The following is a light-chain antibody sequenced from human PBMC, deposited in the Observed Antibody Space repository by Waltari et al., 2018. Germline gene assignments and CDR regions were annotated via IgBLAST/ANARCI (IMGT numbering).Light chain of an antibody. CDR3: QHRSNWPPA. J-gene: IGKJ4*01. Sequence: EIMLTQSPATLSLSPRERATLSCRASQSVSSYLTWYQQKPGQAPRLLIYDASNRSTGVPARFSGSGSGTDFTLTISSLEPEDFAVYYCQHRSNWPPAFGGGTNVEIK. CDR1: QSVSSY. V-gene: IGKV3-11*01. CDR2: DAS.